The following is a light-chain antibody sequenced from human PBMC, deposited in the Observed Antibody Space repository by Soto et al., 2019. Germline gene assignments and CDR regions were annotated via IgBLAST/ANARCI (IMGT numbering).Light chain of an antibody. CDR3: QQYDNWPLT. CDR2: GAS. J-gene: IGKJ4*01. Sequence: EIVMTQSPATLSVSPGERATLSCRASQSVSSNLAWYQQKSGQTPRLLIYGASTRATDIPARFSGSGSGTEFTLFISSLQSEDFAVYYCQQYDNWPLTFGGGTKVEIK. CDR1: QSVSSN. V-gene: IGKV3-15*01.